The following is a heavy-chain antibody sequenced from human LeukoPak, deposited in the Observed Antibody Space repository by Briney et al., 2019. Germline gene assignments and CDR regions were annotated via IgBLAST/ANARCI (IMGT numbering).Heavy chain of an antibody. J-gene: IGHJ6*02. Sequence: GGSLRLSCAASGFTFSSYSMNWVRQAPGKGLEWVSSISSSSSYIYYADSVKGRFTISRDNAKNSLYLQMNSLRAEDTAVYYCAAFWGSGSYRGYYYYGMDVWAKGPRSPSP. D-gene: IGHD3-10*01. CDR1: GFTFSSYS. CDR3: AAFWGSGSYRGYYYYGMDV. V-gene: IGHV3-21*01. CDR2: ISSSSSYI.